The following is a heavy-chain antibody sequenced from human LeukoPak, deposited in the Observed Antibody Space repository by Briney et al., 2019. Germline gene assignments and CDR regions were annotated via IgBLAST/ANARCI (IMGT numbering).Heavy chain of an antibody. D-gene: IGHD2-21*02. CDR3: AAIVVVTANAFDI. Sequence: SETLSLTCAVYGGSFSGYYWSWIRQPPGKGLERIGEINHSGSTNYNPSLKSRVTISVDTSKNQFSLKLSSVTAADTAVYYCAAIVVVTANAFDIWGQGTMVTVSS. V-gene: IGHV4-34*01. J-gene: IGHJ3*02. CDR1: GGSFSGYY. CDR2: INHSGST.